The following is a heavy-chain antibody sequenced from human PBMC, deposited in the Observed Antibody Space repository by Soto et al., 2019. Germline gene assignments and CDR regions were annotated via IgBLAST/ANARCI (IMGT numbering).Heavy chain of an antibody. Sequence: GGSLRLSCAASGFTFSSYAMSWVRQAPGKGLEWVSAISGSGGRTYYADSVKGRFTISRDNSKNTLYLQMNSLRAEDTAVYYCAKHILDIVVVPAAIPSTEDFWGQGTMVTVSS. CDR3: AKHILDIVVVPAAIPSTEDF. D-gene: IGHD2-2*02. V-gene: IGHV3-23*01. J-gene: IGHJ3*01. CDR1: GFTFSSYA. CDR2: ISGSGGRT.